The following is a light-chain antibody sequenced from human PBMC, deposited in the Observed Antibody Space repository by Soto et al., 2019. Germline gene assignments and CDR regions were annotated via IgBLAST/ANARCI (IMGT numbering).Light chain of an antibody. CDR3: QQYGSSPPWT. CDR1: QSVSSSY. Sequence: IVLTQSPDTLSLSPGERATLSCRASQSVSSSYLAWYQQKPGQAPRLLIYLASSRATGIPDRFSGSGSGTDFTLTISRLEPEDFAVYYCQQYGSSPPWTFGQGAKADTK. V-gene: IGKV3-20*01. CDR2: LAS. J-gene: IGKJ1*01.